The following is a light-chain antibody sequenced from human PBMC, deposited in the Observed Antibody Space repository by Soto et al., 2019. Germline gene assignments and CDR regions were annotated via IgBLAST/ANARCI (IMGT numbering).Light chain of an antibody. CDR1: QNTNNY. Sequence: DIQMTQSPSSLSASVGDTVTITCRASQNTNNYLNWYQLKPGKAPKLLIYASSTLQTGVPSRFAGSGSGTDFTLTIISLQPEDYATYFCQQSYTMPYVFGPGTKVEIK. J-gene: IGKJ2*01. V-gene: IGKV1-39*01. CDR3: QQSYTMPYV. CDR2: ASS.